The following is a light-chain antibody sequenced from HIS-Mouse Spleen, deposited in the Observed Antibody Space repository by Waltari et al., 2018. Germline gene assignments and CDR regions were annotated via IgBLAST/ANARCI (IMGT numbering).Light chain of an antibody. J-gene: IGLJ2*01. CDR1: SSDDGIYNL. CDR3: CSYAGSSTFVV. V-gene: IGLV2-23*01. Sequence: QSALTQPASVSGSPGQSNTISCTGTSSDDGIYNLVPWYQQHPGKAPKLMIYEGSKRPSGVSNRFSGSKSGNTASLTISGLQAEDEADYYCCSYAGSSTFVVFGGGTKLTVL. CDR2: EGS.